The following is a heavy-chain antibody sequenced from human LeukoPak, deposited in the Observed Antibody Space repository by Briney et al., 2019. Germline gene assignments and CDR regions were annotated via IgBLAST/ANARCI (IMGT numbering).Heavy chain of an antibody. CDR1: GGSFSSSDYY. CDR2: IYHSGST. V-gene: IGHV4-39*07. Sequence: KPSETLSLTCTVSGGSFSSSDYYWGWIRQPPGKGLEWIGSIYHSGSTYYNPSLKSQVTISVDTSKNQFSLKLTSVTAADTAVYYCARGYSSSWYLNWFDPWGQGTLVTVSS. J-gene: IGHJ5*02. D-gene: IGHD6-13*01. CDR3: ARGYSSSWYLNWFDP.